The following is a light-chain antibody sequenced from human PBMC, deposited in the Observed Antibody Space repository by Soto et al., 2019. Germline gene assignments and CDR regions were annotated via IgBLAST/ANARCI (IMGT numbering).Light chain of an antibody. J-gene: IGKJ5*01. CDR1: QSVSTY. CDR3: QQRSDWPIT. CDR2: DAS. Sequence: EIVLTQSPASLSLSPGEGATLSCMASQSVSTYLAWFQQKFGQPPRLLIYDASKRATGIPARFSGSGSGTDFTLTINSLDPDDFAVYNCQQRSDWPITFGQGTRLEI. V-gene: IGKV3-11*01.